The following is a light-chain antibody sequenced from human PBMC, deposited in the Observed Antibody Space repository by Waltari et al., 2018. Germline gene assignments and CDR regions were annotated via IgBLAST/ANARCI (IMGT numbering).Light chain of an antibody. CDR2: STR. Sequence: QTVVTQESSLTVSPGGTVTLTCASSTGAVTSDHYLNWIQQKPGQPPTALIFSTRKQHSWTPTRFAGSRLRGKAARTLSGVQPEDVTVYYCLLYYRGAVVFGGETKVTV. CDR1: TGAVTSDHY. CDR3: LLYYRGAVV. J-gene: IGLJ2*01. V-gene: IGLV7-43*01.